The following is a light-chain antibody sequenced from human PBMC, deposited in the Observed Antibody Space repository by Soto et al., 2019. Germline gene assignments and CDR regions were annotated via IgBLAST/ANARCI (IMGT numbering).Light chain of an antibody. J-gene: IGKJ5*01. CDR3: QQYGSSPIT. Sequence: EIVLTQSPGTLSLSPGERATLSCRASQSVSSNYLAWYQQKPGQAPRVLIYVASSRATGIPARFSGSGSGTDFTLTISRLEPEDFAVYYCQQYGSSPITFGQGPRLEIK. CDR2: VAS. CDR1: QSVSSNY. V-gene: IGKV3-20*01.